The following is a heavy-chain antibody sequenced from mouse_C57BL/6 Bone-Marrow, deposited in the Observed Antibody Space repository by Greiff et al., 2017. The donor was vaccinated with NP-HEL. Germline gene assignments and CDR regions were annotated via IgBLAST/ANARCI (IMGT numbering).Heavy chain of an antibody. CDR3: ARWDGYLYYFDY. D-gene: IGHD2-3*01. CDR2: IYPRSGNT. J-gene: IGHJ2*01. CDR1: GYTFTSYG. Sequence: QVQLQQSGAELARPGASVKLSCKASGYTFTSYGISWVKQRTGQGLEWIGEIYPRSGNTYYNEKFKGKATLTADKSSSTAYMELRSLTSEDSAVYFCARWDGYLYYFDYWGQGTTLTVSS. V-gene: IGHV1-81*01.